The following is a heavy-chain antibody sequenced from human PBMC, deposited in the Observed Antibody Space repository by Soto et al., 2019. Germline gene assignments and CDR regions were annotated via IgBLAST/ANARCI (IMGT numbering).Heavy chain of an antibody. V-gene: IGHV2-5*01. D-gene: IGHD6-19*01. J-gene: IGHJ5*02. CDR3: AKSGSSGWYGWFDP. CDR2: IYWNDDK. Sequence: PTLVNPTQTLKLTCIFSVFSLRTSGVGVGWIRQPPGKALEWLGFIYWNDDKRYSPSLKSRLTITKDTSKNQVVLTMTNMDPVDTATYYCAKSGSSGWYGWFDPWGQGTLVTVSS. CDR1: VFSLRTSGVG.